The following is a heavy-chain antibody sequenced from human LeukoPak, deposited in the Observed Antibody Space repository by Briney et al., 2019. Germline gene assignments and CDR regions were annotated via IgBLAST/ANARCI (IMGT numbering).Heavy chain of an antibody. CDR1: GFTFSDYW. CDR3: GGDGTAPGFSFDL. D-gene: IGHD3-9*01. Sequence: GGSLRLSCGVSGFTFSDYWMNWVRQAPGKGLEWVASIKQDGSEKSYVDSVKGRFTISRDNAKNSLYLQMSSLRAEDTAGYYWGGDGTAPGFSFDLWGQGPLATV. J-gene: IGHJ4*01. V-gene: IGHV3-7*01. CDR2: IKQDGSEK.